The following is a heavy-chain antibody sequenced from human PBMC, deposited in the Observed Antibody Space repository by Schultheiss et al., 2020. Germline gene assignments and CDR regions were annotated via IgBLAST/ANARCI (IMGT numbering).Heavy chain of an antibody. CDR2: ISYDGSNK. CDR3: ALNTVTFGSLDY. J-gene: IGHJ4*02. Sequence: GGSLRLSCAASGFTFSSYSMNWVRQAPGKGLEWVAVISYDGSNKYYADSVKGRFTISRDNSKNTLYLQMNSLRAEDTAVYYCALNTVTFGSLDYWGQGTLVTVSS. CDR1: GFTFSSYS. V-gene: IGHV3-30*03. D-gene: IGHD4-17*01.